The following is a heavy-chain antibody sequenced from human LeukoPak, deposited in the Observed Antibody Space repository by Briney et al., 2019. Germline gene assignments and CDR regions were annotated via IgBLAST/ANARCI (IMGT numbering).Heavy chain of an antibody. D-gene: IGHD5-12*01. V-gene: IGHV3-30-3*01. J-gene: IGHJ4*02. Sequence: GGSLKLSCAASGFPFSSYAMNWVRQAPGKGLEWVAVISYDGSNKYYADSVKGRFTISRDNSKNTLCLQMNSLRAEDTAVYYCARDRDGYNSIDYWGQGTLVTVSS. CDR2: ISYDGSNK. CDR1: GFPFSSYA. CDR3: ARDRDGYNSIDY.